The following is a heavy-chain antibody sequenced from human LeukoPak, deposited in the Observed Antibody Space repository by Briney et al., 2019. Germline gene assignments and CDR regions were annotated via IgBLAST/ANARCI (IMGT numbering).Heavy chain of an antibody. V-gene: IGHV3-30*02. CDR1: GFTFSSYG. Sequence: GGSLRLSCAASGFTFSSYGMHWVRQAPGKGLEWVAFIRYDGSNKYYADSVKGRFTIYRDNAKNSLYLQMNSLRAEDTAVYYCARVGDYDILTGYSYFDYWGQGTLVTVSS. CDR2: IRYDGSNK. J-gene: IGHJ4*02. D-gene: IGHD3-9*01. CDR3: ARVGDYDILTGYSYFDY.